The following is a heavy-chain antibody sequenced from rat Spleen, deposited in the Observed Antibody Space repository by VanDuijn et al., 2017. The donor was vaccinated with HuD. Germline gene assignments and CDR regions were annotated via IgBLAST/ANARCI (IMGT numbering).Heavy chain of an antibody. CDR1: GFSLPSYG. J-gene: IGHJ2*01. Sequence: QVQLKESGPGLVQPSQTLSLTCTVSGFSLPSYGVSWVRQPPGKGLEWIGAVWTGGSTAYNSFFKSRLSISRDTSKSQVFLKMNSLQTEDTATYYCARVGYSSYIRYFDYWGQGVMVTVSS. CDR3: ARVGYSSYIRYFDY. D-gene: IGHD1-2*01. V-gene: IGHV2-4*01. CDR2: VWTGGST.